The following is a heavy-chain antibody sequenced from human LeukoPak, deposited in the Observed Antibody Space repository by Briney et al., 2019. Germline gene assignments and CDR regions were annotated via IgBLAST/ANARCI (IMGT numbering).Heavy chain of an antibody. D-gene: IGHD3-10*01. Sequence: PGGSLRLSCAASGFTFSSYSMNWVRQAPGKGLEWVSYISSSSSTIYYADSVKGRFTISRDNAKNSLYLQMNSLRAEDTAVYYCARDRHSFGSGRGSLDYWGQGTLVTVSS. CDR1: GFTFSSYS. CDR2: ISSSSSTI. CDR3: ARDRHSFGSGRGSLDY. J-gene: IGHJ4*02. V-gene: IGHV3-48*04.